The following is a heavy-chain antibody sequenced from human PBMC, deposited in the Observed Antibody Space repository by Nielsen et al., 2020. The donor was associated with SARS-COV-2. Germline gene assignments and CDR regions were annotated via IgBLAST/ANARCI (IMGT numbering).Heavy chain of an antibody. Sequence: SETLSLTCTVSGGSISSYYWSWIRQPPGKGLEWIGYIYYSGSTNYNPSLKSRVTISVDTSKNQLSLKLSSVTAADTAVYYCARGHSSPSWYYYMDVWGKGTTVTVSS. CDR2: IYYSGST. J-gene: IGHJ6*03. CDR1: GGSISSYY. D-gene: IGHD6-13*01. CDR3: ARGHSSPSWYYYMDV. V-gene: IGHV4-59*01.